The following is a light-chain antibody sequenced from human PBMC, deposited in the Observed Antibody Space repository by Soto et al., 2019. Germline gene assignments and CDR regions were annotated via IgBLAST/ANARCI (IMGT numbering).Light chain of an antibody. CDR3: CSYACSDTWV. V-gene: IGLV2-11*01. Sequence: QSALTQPRSVSGSPGQSVTISCTGTSGDVGGYNYVSWYQQHPGKAPKLIIYDVSTRPSGVPDRFFGSKSGNTASLTISGLQAEDEADYYCCSYACSDTWVFGGGTKLTVL. CDR1: SGDVGGYNY. J-gene: IGLJ2*01. CDR2: DVS.